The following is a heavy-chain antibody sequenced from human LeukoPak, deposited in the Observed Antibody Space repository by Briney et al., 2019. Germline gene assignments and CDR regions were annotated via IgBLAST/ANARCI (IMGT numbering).Heavy chain of an antibody. D-gene: IGHD1-14*01. CDR2: ISSSSTI. J-gene: IGHJ4*02. CDR3: TRDLGSRKVPDY. V-gene: IGHV3-48*03. Sequence: GGSLRLSCAASGFTFSSYEMNWVRQAPGKGLEWVSYISSSSTIYYADSVKGRFTISRDNAKNSLYLQMSSLRDEDTAVYYCTRDLGSRKVPDYWGQGTLVTVSS. CDR1: GFTFSSYE.